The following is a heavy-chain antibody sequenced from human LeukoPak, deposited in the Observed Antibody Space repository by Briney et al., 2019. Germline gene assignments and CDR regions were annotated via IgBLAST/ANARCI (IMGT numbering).Heavy chain of an antibody. Sequence: SETLSLTCTVSGGSISSYYWSWIRQPPGRGLEWIGYIYYSGSTNYNPSLKSRVTISVDTSKNQFSLKLSSVTAADTAVYYCARVRVYCSGGRCSQKAFDYWGQGTLVTVSS. CDR1: GGSISSYY. D-gene: IGHD2-15*01. CDR2: IYYSGST. CDR3: ARVRVYCSGGRCSQKAFDY. J-gene: IGHJ4*02. V-gene: IGHV4-59*01.